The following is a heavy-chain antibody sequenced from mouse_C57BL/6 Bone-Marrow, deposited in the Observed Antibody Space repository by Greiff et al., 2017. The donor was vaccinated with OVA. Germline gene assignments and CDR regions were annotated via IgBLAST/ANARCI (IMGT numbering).Heavy chain of an antibody. CDR2: IRSKSSNYAT. D-gene: IGHD2-2*01. CDR1: GFTFNTYA. CDR3: LRGGYGYISY. Sequence: EVNVVESGGGLVQPKGSLKLSCAASGFTFNTYAMHWVRQAPGKGLEWVARIRSKSSNYATYYAASVKDRFTISRDDSQSMLYLQMNNLNTEDTAMFSCLRGGYGYISYWGQGTLVTVSA. J-gene: IGHJ3*01. V-gene: IGHV10-3*01.